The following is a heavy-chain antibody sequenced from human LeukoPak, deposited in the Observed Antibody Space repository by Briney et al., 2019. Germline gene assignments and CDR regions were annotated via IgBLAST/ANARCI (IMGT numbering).Heavy chain of an antibody. Sequence: GASVKVSCKASGGTFSSYAISWVRQAPGQGLEWMGGIIPIFGTANYAQKFQGRVTITTDESTSTAYMELSSLRSEDTAVYYCARCYGSGSYYFDYWGQGTLVTVSS. D-gene: IGHD3-10*01. V-gene: IGHV1-69*05. CDR3: ARCYGSGSYYFDY. J-gene: IGHJ4*02. CDR2: IIPIFGTA. CDR1: GGTFSSYA.